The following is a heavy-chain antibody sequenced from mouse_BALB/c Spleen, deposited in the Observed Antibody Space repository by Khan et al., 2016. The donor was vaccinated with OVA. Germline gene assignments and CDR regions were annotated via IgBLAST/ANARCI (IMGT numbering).Heavy chain of an antibody. V-gene: IGHV1S41*01. J-gene: IGHJ4*01. Sequence: DLVKPGASVKLSCKASGYTFTSYWINWIKQRPGQGLEWIGRIGPGSSNAYYNDMFKDKATLTVDTSSNTAYIQLSSLSSEGSAVYFCARWNYYGRSCYAMDYWGQGTSVTVSA. D-gene: IGHD1-1*01. CDR2: IGPGSSNA. CDR1: GYTFTSYW. CDR3: ARWNYYGRSCYAMDY.